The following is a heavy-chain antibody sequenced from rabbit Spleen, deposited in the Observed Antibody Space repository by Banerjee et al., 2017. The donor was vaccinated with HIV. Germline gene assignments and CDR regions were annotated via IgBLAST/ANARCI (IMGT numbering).Heavy chain of an antibody. Sequence: QEQLVESGGGLVKPGASLTLTCKASGFSYSANYYMCWVRQAPGKGLEWIACISARSGSTYYASWAKGRFTISKTSSTAVTLQMTSLTAADTATYFCARDLAGAIGWNFYLWGPGTLVTVS. CDR2: ISARSGST. V-gene: IGHV1S45*01. J-gene: IGHJ6*01. CDR1: GFSYSANYY. CDR3: ARDLAGAIGWNFYL. D-gene: IGHD4-1*01.